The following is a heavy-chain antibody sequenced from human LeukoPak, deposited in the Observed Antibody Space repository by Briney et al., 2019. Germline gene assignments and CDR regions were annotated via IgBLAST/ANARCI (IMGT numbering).Heavy chain of an antibody. CDR3: ARDAVRFLEWLPFPYYYYYMDV. Sequence: GGSLRLSCAASGFTFSSYWMHWVRQAPGKGLVWVSRINSDGSSTSCADSVKGRFTISRDNAKNTLYLQMNSLRAEDTAVYYCARDAVRFLEWLPFPYYYYYMDVWGKGTTVTVSS. CDR1: GFTFSSYW. V-gene: IGHV3-74*01. J-gene: IGHJ6*03. CDR2: INSDGSST. D-gene: IGHD3-3*01.